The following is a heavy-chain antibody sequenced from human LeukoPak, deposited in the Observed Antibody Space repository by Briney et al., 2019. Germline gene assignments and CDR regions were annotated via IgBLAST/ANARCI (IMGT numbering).Heavy chain of an antibody. CDR3: AKGPRGLRFLEWLLSYAAFDI. J-gene: IGHJ3*02. CDR2: ISGSGGST. Sequence: GGSLGLSCAASGFTFSSYAMSWVRQAPGKGLEWVSAISGSGGSTYYADSVKGRFTISRDNSKNTLYLQMNSLRAEDTAVYYCAKGPRGLRFLEWLLSYAAFDIWGQGTMVTVSS. D-gene: IGHD3-3*01. CDR1: GFTFSSYA. V-gene: IGHV3-23*01.